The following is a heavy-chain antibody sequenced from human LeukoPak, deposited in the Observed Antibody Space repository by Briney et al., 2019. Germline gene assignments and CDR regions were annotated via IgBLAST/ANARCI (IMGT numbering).Heavy chain of an antibody. D-gene: IGHD3-22*01. CDR2: INSDGSIT. CDR3: ARDHLYYYDSSGHFDY. CDR1: GFSFSSHW. Sequence: GGSLRLSCAASGFSFSSHWMHWVRQAPGKGLVWVSRINSDGSITSNADSVKGRFTISRDNAKNTLFLQMNSLRAEDTAVYYCARDHLYYYDSSGHFDYWGQGTLVTVSS. V-gene: IGHV3-74*01. J-gene: IGHJ4*02.